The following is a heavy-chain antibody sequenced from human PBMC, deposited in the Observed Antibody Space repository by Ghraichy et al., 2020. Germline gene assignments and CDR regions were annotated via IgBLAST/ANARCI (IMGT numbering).Heavy chain of an antibody. CDR2: TVVGSGDT. D-gene: IGHD2-2*03. CDR1: GFSFSSSA. V-gene: IGHV1-58*01. Sequence: SVKVSCKASGFSFSSSAFQWVRQARGQRLEWVAWTVVGSGDTQYAENLQERVTVTSDRSTGTVYMDLRSQTFEDTAVYYCAAELYNDGCCHFDYWGQGTLVTVSS. CDR3: AAELYNDGCCHFDY. J-gene: IGHJ4*02.